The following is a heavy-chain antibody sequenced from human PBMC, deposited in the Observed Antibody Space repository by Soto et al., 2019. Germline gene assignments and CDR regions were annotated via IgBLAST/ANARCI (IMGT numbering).Heavy chain of an antibody. CDR1: GGTFISYA. J-gene: IGHJ6*02. CDR2: IIPIFGTA. V-gene: IGHV1-69*13. D-gene: IGHD6-6*01. CDR3: AMEYSSSSPYGMDV. Sequence: SVQVSGQASGGTFISYAISLLRQAPGQGLEWMGGIIPIFGTANYAQKFQGRVTITADESTSTAYMELSSLRSEDTAVYYCAMEYSSSSPYGMDVWGQGTTVTVSS.